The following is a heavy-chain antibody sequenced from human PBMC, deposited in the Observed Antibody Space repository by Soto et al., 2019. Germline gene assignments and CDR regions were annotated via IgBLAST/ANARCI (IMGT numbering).Heavy chain of an antibody. CDR3: ARDLADSYDYSNNPYNAFDI. J-gene: IGHJ3*02. CDR2: INPRGGRT. D-gene: IGHD3-22*01. CDR1: GYTFTNYY. V-gene: IGHV1-46*03. Sequence: QVHLVQSGAEVKKPGASVKVSCKASGYTFTNYYMHWVRQAPGQGLEWMGMINPRGGRTTYPQKFQGRVTMPTETSKSTVYMELSRLRSEDPAVYYCARDLADSYDYSNNPYNAFDIWGQGTMVTVSS.